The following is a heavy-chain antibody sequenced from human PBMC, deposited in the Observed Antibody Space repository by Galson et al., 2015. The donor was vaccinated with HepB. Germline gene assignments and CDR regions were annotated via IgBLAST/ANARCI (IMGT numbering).Heavy chain of an antibody. J-gene: IGHJ6*02. Sequence: SLRLSCAASGFTFSSFSMHWVRQAPGKGLEWVSSISSSSSYIYYADSVKGRFTISRDNAKNSLYLQLNSLRAEDTAVYYCASSRQDYGIVVWAQGTTVIVSS. CDR1: GFTFSSFS. CDR3: ASSRQDYGIVV. V-gene: IGHV3-21*01. CDR2: ISSSSSYI.